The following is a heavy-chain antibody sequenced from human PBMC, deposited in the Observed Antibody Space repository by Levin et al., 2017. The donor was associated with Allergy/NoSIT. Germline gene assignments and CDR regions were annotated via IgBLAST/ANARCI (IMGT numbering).Heavy chain of an antibody. V-gene: IGHV3-23*01. CDR3: AKAPKQRITIFGVVIKGDAFDI. CDR1: GFTFSSSA. J-gene: IGHJ3*02. CDR2: ISGSGGST. Sequence: LSLTCAASGFTFSSSAMSWVRQAPGKGLEWVSAISGSGGSTYYADSVKGRFTISRDNSKNTLYLQMNSLRAEDTAVYYCAKAPKQRITIFGVVIKGDAFDIWGQGTMVTVSS. D-gene: IGHD3-3*01.